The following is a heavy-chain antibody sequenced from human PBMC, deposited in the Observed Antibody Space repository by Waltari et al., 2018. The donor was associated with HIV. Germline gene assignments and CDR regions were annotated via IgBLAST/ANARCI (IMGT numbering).Heavy chain of an antibody. V-gene: IGHV1-69*01. CDR1: GGGFSSYT. Sequence: QLQLVQSGAEMKMPESSVKVSCKASGGGFSSYTISWLRQAPGQGLEWMGGIIPKFGATNYAQKFQGRVTISADESTSTVYLELTSLRPDDTAVFYCARGGCSGRTCYSKSFDLWGQGTRVTVSS. CDR3: ARGGCSGRTCYSKSFDL. J-gene: IGHJ3*01. CDR2: IIPKFGAT. D-gene: IGHD2-15*01.